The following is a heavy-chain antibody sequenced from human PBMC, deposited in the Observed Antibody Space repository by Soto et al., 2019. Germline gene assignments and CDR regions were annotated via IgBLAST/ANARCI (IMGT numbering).Heavy chain of an antibody. CDR2: ISGSGGST. Sequence: GGSLRLSCAASGFTFSSYAMSWVRQAPGKGLEWVSAISGSGGSTYYADSVKGRFTISRDNSKNTLYLQMNSLRAEDTAVYYCAKYKALAARSIYYFDYWGQGTLVTVSS. J-gene: IGHJ4*02. D-gene: IGHD6-6*01. CDR3: AKYKALAARSIYYFDY. CDR1: GFTFSSYA. V-gene: IGHV3-23*01.